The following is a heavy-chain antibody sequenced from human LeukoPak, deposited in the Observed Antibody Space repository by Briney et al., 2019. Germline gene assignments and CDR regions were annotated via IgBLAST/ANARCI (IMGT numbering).Heavy chain of an antibody. Sequence: ASVKVSCKASGYTFNTYDITWVRQATGQGLEWMGWINPNSGGTNYAQKFQGRVTMTRDTSISTAYMELSRLRSDDTAVYYCAREGNNWNRFDYWGQGTLVTVSS. J-gene: IGHJ4*02. CDR2: INPNSGGT. V-gene: IGHV1-2*02. CDR1: GYTFNTYD. D-gene: IGHD1-20*01. CDR3: AREGNNWNRFDY.